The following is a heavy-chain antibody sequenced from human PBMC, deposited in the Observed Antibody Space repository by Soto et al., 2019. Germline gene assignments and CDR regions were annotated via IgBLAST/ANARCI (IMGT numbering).Heavy chain of an antibody. CDR3: ARIAVADTAHFDF. CDR2: ISTYNANL. J-gene: IGHJ4*02. CDR1: GYTFTNYG. D-gene: IGHD6-19*01. V-gene: IGHV1-18*01. Sequence: QVQLVQSGAEVKKPGAAVKVSCKASGYTFTNYGISWVRQAPGQGLEWLGWISTYNANLKYAQEVEDRVTLTTDASTSTAYMELRSLRSDDTAVYYCARIAVADTAHFDFWGQGTLVTVSA.